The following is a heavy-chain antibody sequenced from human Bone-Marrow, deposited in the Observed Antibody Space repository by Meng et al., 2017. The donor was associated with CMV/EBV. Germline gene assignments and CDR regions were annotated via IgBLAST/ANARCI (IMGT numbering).Heavy chain of an antibody. Sequence: SVKVSCKASGFTFTSSAVQWVRQARGQRLEWIGWIVVGSGNTNYAQKFQERVTITRDMSTSTAYMELSSLRSEDTAVYYCAADGGGYCSGGSCYPVFGYWGQGTLVTVSS. J-gene: IGHJ4*02. CDR2: IVVGSGNT. D-gene: IGHD2-15*01. V-gene: IGHV1-58*01. CDR3: AADGGGYCSGGSCYPVFGY. CDR1: GFTFTSSA.